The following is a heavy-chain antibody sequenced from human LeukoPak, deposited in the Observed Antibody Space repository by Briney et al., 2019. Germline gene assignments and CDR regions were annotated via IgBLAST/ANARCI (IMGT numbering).Heavy chain of an antibody. D-gene: IGHD3-22*01. CDR3: ARVRYYDSSGCLDP. V-gene: IGHV3-48*03. J-gene: IGHJ5*02. CDR2: ISSSGSTI. CDR1: GFTFSIYE. Sequence: GGPLRLSCAASGFTFSIYEMNWVRQAPGKGLEGVSYISSSGSTIYYADSVKGRFTIFRDNAKNSLDLQMNSLRAEDTAVYYCARVRYYDSSGCLDPWGQGTLVTVSS.